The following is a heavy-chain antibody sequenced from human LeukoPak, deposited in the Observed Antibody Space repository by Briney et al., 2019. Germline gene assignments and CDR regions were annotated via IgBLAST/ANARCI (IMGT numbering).Heavy chain of an antibody. J-gene: IGHJ6*02. CDR1: GFTFSSYA. V-gene: IGHV3-30-3*01. CDR3: ARDVAAARRGTTYYYYGMDV. D-gene: IGHD6-13*01. Sequence: GGSLRLSWAASGFTFSSYAMHWVRQAPGKGLEWVAVISYDGSNKYYADSVKGRFTISRDNSKNTLYLQMNSLRAEDTAVYYCARDVAAARRGTTYYYYGMDVWGQGTTVTVSS. CDR2: ISYDGSNK.